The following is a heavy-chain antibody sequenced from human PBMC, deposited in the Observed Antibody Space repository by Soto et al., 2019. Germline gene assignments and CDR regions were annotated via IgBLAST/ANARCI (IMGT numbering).Heavy chain of an antibody. CDR1: GFTFSDYY. Sequence: QVQLEESGGGLVKPGGSLRLSCAASGFTFSDYYMSWIRQAPEKGLEWVSYISSSGSTIYYADSVKGRFTISRDNAKNSLYLQMNSLRAGGTAVYYCARDPREYYFDYWGQGTLVTVSP. J-gene: IGHJ4*02. V-gene: IGHV3-11*01. CDR2: ISSSGSTI. CDR3: ARDPREYYFDY.